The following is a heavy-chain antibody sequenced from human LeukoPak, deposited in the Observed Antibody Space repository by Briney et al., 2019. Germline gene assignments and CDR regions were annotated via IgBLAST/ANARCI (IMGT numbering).Heavy chain of an antibody. V-gene: IGHV1-2*02. Sequence: ASVKVSCKASGYTFTGYYMHWVRQAPGQGLEWMGWINPNSGGTNYAQKFQGRVTMTRDTSISTAYVELSRLRSDDMAVYYCVRLKGYSSGWIDYWGQGTLVIVSS. J-gene: IGHJ4*02. CDR2: INPNSGGT. CDR1: GYTFTGYY. CDR3: VRLKGYSSGWIDY. D-gene: IGHD6-19*01.